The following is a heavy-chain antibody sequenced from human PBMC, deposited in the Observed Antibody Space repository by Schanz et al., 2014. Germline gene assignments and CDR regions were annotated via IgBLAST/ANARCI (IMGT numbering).Heavy chain of an antibody. D-gene: IGHD3-10*01. Sequence: EVQLVESGGGLVEPGGSLRLSCATSGFSLDIFAVSWVRQAPGKGLEWVSSFNDGGVNKYYADSVKGRFTISSDNSKSTLYLQMNSLRAEDTAVYYCARIGGSVFDYWAQGTLVTVSS. J-gene: IGHJ4*02. CDR1: GFSLDIFA. V-gene: IGHV3-23*04. CDR2: FNDGGVNK. CDR3: ARIGGSVFDY.